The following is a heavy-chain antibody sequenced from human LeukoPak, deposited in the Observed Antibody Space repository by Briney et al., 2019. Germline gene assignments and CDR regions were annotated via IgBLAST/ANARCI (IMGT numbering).Heavy chain of an antibody. V-gene: IGHV3-7*03. J-gene: IGHJ4*02. CDR3: ARYSSGWWHFDY. CDR2: IKQDGSEK. CDR1: GFTFSSYW. D-gene: IGHD6-19*01. Sequence: PGGSLRLSCAATGFTFSSYWMSWVRQAPGKGLEWVANIKQDGSEKYYVDSVKGRFTISRDNAKNSLYLQMNSLRAEDTAAYYCARYSSGWWHFDYWGQGTLVTVSS.